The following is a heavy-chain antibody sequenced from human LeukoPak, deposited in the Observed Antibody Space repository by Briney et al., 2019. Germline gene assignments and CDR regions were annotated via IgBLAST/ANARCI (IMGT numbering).Heavy chain of an antibody. Sequence: SETLSLTCIVPGGSIGSSSYYWAWIRQSPGKGLEWIGTFSSGGSAYYNPSLTSRVSISKDTSDNQFSLRLYSVTAADTAVYYCARKQTGTMYDVWGQGTQVTVSS. CDR3: ARKQTGTMYDV. CDR2: FSSGGSA. CDR1: GGSIGSSSYY. D-gene: IGHD1-7*01. V-gene: IGHV4-39*07. J-gene: IGHJ4*02.